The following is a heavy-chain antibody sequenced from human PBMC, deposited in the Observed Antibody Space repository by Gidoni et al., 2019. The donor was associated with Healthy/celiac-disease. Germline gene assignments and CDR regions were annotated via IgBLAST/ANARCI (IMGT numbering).Heavy chain of an antibody. CDR2: ISAYNGNT. D-gene: IGHD6-19*01. J-gene: IGHJ4*02. V-gene: IGHV1-18*01. Sequence: VRQAPGQGLEWMGWISAYNGNTNYAQKLQGRVTMTTDTSTSTAYMELRSLRSDDTAVYYCARAGVAGISIAVAEDYWGQGTLVTVSS. CDR3: ARAGVAGISIAVAEDY.